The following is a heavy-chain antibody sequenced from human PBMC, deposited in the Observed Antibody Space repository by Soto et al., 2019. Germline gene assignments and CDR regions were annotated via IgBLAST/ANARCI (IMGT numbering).Heavy chain of an antibody. CDR1: GYTFTGYY. Sequence: ASVKVSCKPSGYTFTGYYVHWVRQAPGQGLEWMGWINPNTGGTNSAQRFQGRVTMTRDTSISTAYMELSSLRSDDTAVYYCARGLDRTFDYWGQGTLVTVSS. D-gene: IGHD1-7*01. V-gene: IGHV1-2*02. CDR3: ARGLDRTFDY. J-gene: IGHJ4*02. CDR2: INPNTGGT.